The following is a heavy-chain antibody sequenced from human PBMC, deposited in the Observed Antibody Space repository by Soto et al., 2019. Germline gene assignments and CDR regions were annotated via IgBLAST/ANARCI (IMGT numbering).Heavy chain of an antibody. CDR3: ARDQAAGGTISRYFQD. CDR1: GFTFSSYA. Sequence: PGGSLRLSCAASGFTFSSYAMIWVRQAPGKGLEWVSGISGSGGSTYYADSVKGRFTISRDNSKNTLYLQVNSLRAEDTAVYYCARDQAAGGTISRYFQDWGQGTLVTVSS. J-gene: IGHJ1*01. CDR2: ISGSGGST. D-gene: IGHD6-13*01. V-gene: IGHV3-23*01.